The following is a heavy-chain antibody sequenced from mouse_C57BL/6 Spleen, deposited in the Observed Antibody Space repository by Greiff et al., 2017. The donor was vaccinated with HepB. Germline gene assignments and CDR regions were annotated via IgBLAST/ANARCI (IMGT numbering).Heavy chain of an antibody. D-gene: IGHD1-1*01. CDR3: ARPYGSTSYYFDY. Sequence: EVMLVESGGGLVKPGGSLKLSCAASGFTFSSYTMSWVRQTPEKRLEWVATISGGGGNTYYPDSVKGRFTISRDNAKNTLYLQMSSLRSEATALYYCARPYGSTSYYFDYWGQGTTLTVSS. V-gene: IGHV5-9*01. J-gene: IGHJ2*01. CDR2: ISGGGGNT. CDR1: GFTFSSYT.